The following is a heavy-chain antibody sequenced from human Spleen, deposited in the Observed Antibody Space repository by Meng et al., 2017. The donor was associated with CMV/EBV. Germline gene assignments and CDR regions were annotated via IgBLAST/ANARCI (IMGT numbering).Heavy chain of an antibody. CDR2: ISGYNGNT. V-gene: IGHV1-18*01. Sequence: CKASGYTLTTYGISWVRQDPGQGLEWMGWISGYNGNTNYAQKLQGRVTMTTDTSTSTAYMELRSLRSDDTAVYYCARDPSQGNWFDPWGQGTLVTVSS. CDR1: GYTLTTYG. J-gene: IGHJ5*02. CDR3: ARDPSQGNWFDP.